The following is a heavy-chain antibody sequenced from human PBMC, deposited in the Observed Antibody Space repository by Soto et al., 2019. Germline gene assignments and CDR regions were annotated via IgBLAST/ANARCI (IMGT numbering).Heavy chain of an antibody. J-gene: IGHJ4*02. CDR3: ARAIGIAAAGTDLAFDY. V-gene: IGHV1-69*02. CDR1: GGTFSSYT. D-gene: IGHD6-13*01. CDR2: IIPILGIA. Sequence: QVQLVQSGAEVKKPGSSVKVSCKASGGTFSSYTISWVRQAPGQGLEWMGRIIPILGIANYAQKFQGRVTITADKSTSTAYMDVRSLSSEDTVVYYCARAIGIAAAGTDLAFDYWGQGTLVTVSS.